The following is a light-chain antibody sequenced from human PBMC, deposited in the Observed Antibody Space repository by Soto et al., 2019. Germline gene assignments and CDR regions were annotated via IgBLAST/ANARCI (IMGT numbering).Light chain of an antibody. V-gene: IGLV2-14*01. Sequence: LTQPASVSGSPGQAITISCTGTSSDVGNYKYVSWYQQHPGKAPKLMIYEVSNRPSGVSNRFSGSKSGNTASLTISGLQAEDETDYYCFSYTSSGTYVFGTGTKVTVL. J-gene: IGLJ1*01. CDR2: EVS. CDR1: SSDVGNYKY. CDR3: FSYTSSGTYV.